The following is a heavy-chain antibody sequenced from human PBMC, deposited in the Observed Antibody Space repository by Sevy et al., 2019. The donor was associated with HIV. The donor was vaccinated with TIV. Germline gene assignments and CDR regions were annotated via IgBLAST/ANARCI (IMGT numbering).Heavy chain of an antibody. CDR3: ARVPIPYDSSGYYFDY. V-gene: IGHV3-30-3*01. D-gene: IGHD3-22*01. CDR2: ISYDGSNK. Sequence: GGSLRLSCAASGFTFSSYAMHWVRQAPGKGLEWVAVISYDGSNKYYADSVKGRFTISRDNSKNTLYLQMNSPRAEDTAVYYCARVPIPYDSSGYYFDYWGQGTLVTVSS. J-gene: IGHJ4*02. CDR1: GFTFSSYA.